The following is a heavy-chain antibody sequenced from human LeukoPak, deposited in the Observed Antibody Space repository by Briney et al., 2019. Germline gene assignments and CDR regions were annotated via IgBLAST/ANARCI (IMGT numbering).Heavy chain of an antibody. Sequence: SETLSLTCTVSGGSISSSSYYWGWLRQPPGKGLEWIGSIYYSGSTYYNPSLKSRVTISVDTSKNQFSLKLSSVTAADTAVYYCASLAMRGAAAGTDAFDIWGQGTMVTVSS. CDR1: GGSISSSSYY. CDR2: IYYSGST. J-gene: IGHJ3*02. V-gene: IGHV4-39*01. CDR3: ASLAMRGAAAGTDAFDI. D-gene: IGHD6-13*01.